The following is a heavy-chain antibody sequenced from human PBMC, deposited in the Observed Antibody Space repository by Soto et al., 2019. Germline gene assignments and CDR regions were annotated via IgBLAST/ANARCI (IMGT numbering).Heavy chain of an antibody. D-gene: IGHD5-18*01. CDR2: INAGNGNT. CDR3: ARIHAGCSYALAY. J-gene: IGHJ4*02. CDR1: GYTFTSYG. V-gene: IGHV1-3*01. Sequence: ASVRVSCKASGYTFTSYGVNWVRQAPGQRLEWMGWINAGNGNTKYSQKFQGRVTMTRDTSISTAYMELSRLRSDDTAVYYCARIHAGCSYALAYWGQGTLVTGSA.